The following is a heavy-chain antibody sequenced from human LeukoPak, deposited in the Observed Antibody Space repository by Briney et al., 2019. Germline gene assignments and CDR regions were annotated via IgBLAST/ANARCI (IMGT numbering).Heavy chain of an antibody. V-gene: IGHV3-74*01. J-gene: IGHJ4*02. CDR2: INSDGSST. CDR3: ARDGGMAAANH. D-gene: IGHD6-13*01. CDR1: GFTFSSYW. Sequence: GGSLRLSCAASGFTFSSYWMHWVRQAPEKGQVLVSRINSDGSSTSYADSVKGRFTTSRDNAKNTLYLQMNSLIAEDTAVYYCARDGGMAAANHWGQGTLVTVSS.